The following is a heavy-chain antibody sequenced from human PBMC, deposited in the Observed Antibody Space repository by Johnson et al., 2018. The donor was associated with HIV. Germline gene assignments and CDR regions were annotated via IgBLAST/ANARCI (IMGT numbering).Heavy chain of an antibody. V-gene: IGHV3-30*03. J-gene: IGHJ3*02. D-gene: IGHD4/OR15-4a*01. Sequence: QVQLVESGGGLVQPGRSLRLSCAASGFTFSNAWMNWVRQAPGKGLEWVALISYDGSNKYYADSVKGRFTISRDNSKNTLYLQMNSLRAEDTAVYYCARVGANFDAFDIWGQGTMVTVSS. CDR2: ISYDGSNK. CDR3: ARVGANFDAFDI. CDR1: GFTFSNAW.